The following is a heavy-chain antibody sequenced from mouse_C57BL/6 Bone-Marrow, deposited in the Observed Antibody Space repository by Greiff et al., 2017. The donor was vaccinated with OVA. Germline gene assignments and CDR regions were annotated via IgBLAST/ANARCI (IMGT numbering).Heavy chain of an antibody. D-gene: IGHD2-5*01. V-gene: IGHV1-15*01. J-gene: IGHJ1*03. CDR2: IDPETGGT. Sequence: VQLQQSGAELVRPGASVTLSCKASGYTFTDYEMHWVKQTPVHGLELIGAIDPETGGTAYNQKFKGKAILTADKSSSTAYMELRSLTSEDSAVYYCTRYSNYWFFGYWYFDVWGTGTTVTVSS. CDR3: TRYSNYWFFGYWYFDV. CDR1: GYTFTDYE.